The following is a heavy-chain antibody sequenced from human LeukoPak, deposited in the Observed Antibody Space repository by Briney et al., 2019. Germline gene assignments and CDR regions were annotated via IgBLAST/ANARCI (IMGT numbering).Heavy chain of an antibody. J-gene: IGHJ4*02. CDR2: ISVYNGNT. CDR1: GYTFTSYG. D-gene: IGHD3-22*01. CDR3: ARGDYFDSSGYSGASLFDY. V-gene: IGHV1-18*01. Sequence: ASVKVSCKASGYTFTSYGISWVRQAPGQGLEWMGWISVYNGNTNYARKLQGRVTMTTDTSTTTAYMELRSLRSDDTAVYYCARGDYFDSSGYSGASLFDYWGQGTLVTVSS.